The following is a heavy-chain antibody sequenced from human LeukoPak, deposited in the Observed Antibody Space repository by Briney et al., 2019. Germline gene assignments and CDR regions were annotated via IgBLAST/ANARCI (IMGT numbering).Heavy chain of an antibody. CDR3: ARGAPGRAFDI. Sequence: SETLSLTCTVSGGSIGSTRYYWGWIRQPPGKGLEWIGSISYSGSTHYNPSLQSRFTISVDTSKNQFSLKLSSVTAADTAVYYCARGAPGRAFDIWGQGTMVTVSS. J-gene: IGHJ3*02. CDR2: ISYSGST. V-gene: IGHV4-39*07. CDR1: GGSIGSTRYY.